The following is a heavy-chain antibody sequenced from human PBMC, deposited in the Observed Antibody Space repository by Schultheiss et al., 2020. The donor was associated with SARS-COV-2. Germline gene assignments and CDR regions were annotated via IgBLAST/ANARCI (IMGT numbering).Heavy chain of an antibody. CDR3: ARGKIYYYYGMDV. J-gene: IGHJ6*02. CDR1: GGSFSGHH. CDR2: INHSGST. V-gene: IGHV4-34*01. Sequence: SQTLSLTCAVYGGSFSGHHWSWIRQPPGKGLEWIGEINHSGSTNYNPSLKSRVTISVDTSKNHFSLKLRSVTAADTAVYYCARGKIYYYYGMDVWGQGTTVTVSS.